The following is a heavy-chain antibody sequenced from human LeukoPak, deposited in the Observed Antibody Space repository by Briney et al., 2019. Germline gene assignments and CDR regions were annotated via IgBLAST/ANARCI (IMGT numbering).Heavy chain of an antibody. CDR3: ARGGEVGAIEEASYYYGMDV. Sequence: PSETLSLTCTVSGGSISSYYWSWVRQAPGKGLEWVSVIYSGGSTYYADSVKGRFTISRHNSKNTLYLQMNSLRAEDTAVYYCARGGEVGAIEEASYYYGMDVWGQGTTVTVSS. J-gene: IGHJ6*02. CDR2: IYSGGST. CDR1: GGSISSYY. V-gene: IGHV3-53*04. D-gene: IGHD1-26*01.